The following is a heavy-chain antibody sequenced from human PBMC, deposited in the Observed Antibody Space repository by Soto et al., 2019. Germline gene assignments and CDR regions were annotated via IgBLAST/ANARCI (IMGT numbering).Heavy chain of an antibody. CDR2: INHSGST. Sequence: PSETLSLTCAVYCGSFSGYYWSWIRQPPGKGLEWIGEINHSGSTNYNPSLKSRVTISLDTSKNQFSLKLNSVTAADTALYYCARTVGEIGYYYYYYMDVWGNGTTVTVSS. V-gene: IGHV4-34*01. D-gene: IGHD3-10*01. J-gene: IGHJ6*03. CDR1: CGSFSGYY. CDR3: ARTVGEIGYYYYYYMDV.